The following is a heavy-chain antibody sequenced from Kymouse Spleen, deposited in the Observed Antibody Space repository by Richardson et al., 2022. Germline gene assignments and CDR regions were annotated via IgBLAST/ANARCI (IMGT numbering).Heavy chain of an antibody. CDR1: GFTVSSNY. D-gene: IGHD6-6*01. V-gene: IGHV3-53*01. J-gene: IGHJ6*02. CDR3: ARELVGYYYYGMDV. Sequence: EVQLVESGGGLIQPGGSLRLSCAASGFTVSSNYMSWVRQAPGKGLEWVSVIYSGGSTYYADSVKGRFTISRDNSKNTLYLQMNSLRAEDTAVYYCARELVGYYYYGMDVWGQGTTVTVSS. CDR2: IYSGGST.